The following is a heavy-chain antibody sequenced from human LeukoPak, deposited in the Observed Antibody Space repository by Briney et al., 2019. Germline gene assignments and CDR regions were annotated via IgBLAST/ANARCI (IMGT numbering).Heavy chain of an antibody. D-gene: IGHD3-10*01. CDR3: ARHDSMVRRVIPFDY. J-gene: IGHJ4*02. CDR1: GYSFTSYW. V-gene: IGHV5-51*01. Sequence: GGSPKTSCKGSGYSFTSYWIGWVRQMPGKGLEWRGIIYLGESDTRYSPSFQGQVTISADKYNTTAYLQWRSLKASDTATYYCARHDSMVRRVIPFDYWGQGTLVTVSS. CDR2: IYLGESDT.